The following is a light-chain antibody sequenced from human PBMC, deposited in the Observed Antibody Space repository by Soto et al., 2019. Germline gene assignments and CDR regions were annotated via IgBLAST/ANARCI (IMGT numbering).Light chain of an antibody. Sequence: QSALTQPPSASGSPGQSVTISCTGTSSDVGGYNYVSWYQQPPGKAPKLMIYDVSKRPSGVPDRFSGSRSGNTASLTVSGLQAEDEADYYCSSYAGSNNLVFGGGTKLTV. CDR1: SSDVGGYNY. CDR2: DVS. V-gene: IGLV2-8*01. CDR3: SSYAGSNNLV. J-gene: IGLJ2*01.